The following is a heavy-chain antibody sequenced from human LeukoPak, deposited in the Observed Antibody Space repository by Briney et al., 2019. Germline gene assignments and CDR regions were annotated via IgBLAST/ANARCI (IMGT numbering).Heavy chain of an antibody. CDR3: ARGREMVI. CDR2: IIPIFGIA. V-gene: IGHV1-69*04. Sequence: GASVKVSSKASGGTFSSYAISWVRQAPGQGLEWMGRIIPIFGIANYAQKFQGRVTITADKPTSTAYMELSSLRSEDTAVYYCARGREMVIWGQGALVTVSS. CDR1: GGTFSSYA. D-gene: IGHD5-24*01. J-gene: IGHJ4*02.